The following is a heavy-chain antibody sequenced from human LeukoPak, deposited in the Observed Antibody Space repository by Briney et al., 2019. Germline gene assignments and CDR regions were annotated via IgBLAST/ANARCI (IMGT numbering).Heavy chain of an antibody. Sequence: SETLSLTCTVSGGSIRSYYWSWIRQPAGKGLEWIGRIYNSGSTNYNPSLKSRVTISVDTSKNQFSLKLSSVTAADTAVYYCAWDSRGGPPTWGQGTLVTVSS. CDR1: GGSIRSYY. V-gene: IGHV4-4*07. CDR2: IYNSGST. D-gene: IGHD1-26*01. CDR3: AWDSRGGPPT. J-gene: IGHJ5*02.